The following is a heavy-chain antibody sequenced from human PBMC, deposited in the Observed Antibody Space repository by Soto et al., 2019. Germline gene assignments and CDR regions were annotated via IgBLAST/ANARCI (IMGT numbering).Heavy chain of an antibody. V-gene: IGHV3-23*01. CDR2: ISCSGGGT. CDR3: AKGGSAYCSGGSCYHPFDX. J-gene: IGHJ4*02. D-gene: IGHD2-15*01. CDR1: GFIFSTYA. Sequence: PGGSLRLSCAASGFIFSTYAMSWVRQAPGKGLEWVSTISCSGGGTYYAYSVKVRFTISIDNSNNTLYLQMNGLRAEDTAVYYCAKGGSAYCSGGSCYHPFDXWGQGTQVTVSX.